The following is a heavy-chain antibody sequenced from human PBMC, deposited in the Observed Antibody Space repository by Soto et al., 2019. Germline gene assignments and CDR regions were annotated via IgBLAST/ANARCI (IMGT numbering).Heavy chain of an antibody. D-gene: IGHD5-18*01. Sequence: QVQLVESGGGVVQPGRSLRLSCAASGFTFSSYGMHWVRQAPGKGLEWVAVIWYDGSNKYYADSVKGRFTISRDNSKNTLYLQMNSLRAEDTAVYYCAREGRGYSYGAPDAFDIWGRGTMVTVSS. CDR2: IWYDGSNK. CDR1: GFTFSSYG. CDR3: AREGRGYSYGAPDAFDI. V-gene: IGHV3-33*01. J-gene: IGHJ3*02.